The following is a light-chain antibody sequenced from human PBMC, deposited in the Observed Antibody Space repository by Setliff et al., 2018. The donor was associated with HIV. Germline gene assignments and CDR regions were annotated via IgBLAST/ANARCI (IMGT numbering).Light chain of an antibody. Sequence: QSVLTQPPSVSGAPGQRVTISCTGSSSNVGAGYNVHWYQQLPGRVPKLLIYGNNNRPSGVPDRFSVSKSGTSAFLAITGLQAEDEADFYCQSFDGQLRAYVFGTGTKVTVL. J-gene: IGLJ1*01. V-gene: IGLV1-40*01. CDR1: SSNVGAGYN. CDR3: QSFDGQLRAYV. CDR2: GNN.